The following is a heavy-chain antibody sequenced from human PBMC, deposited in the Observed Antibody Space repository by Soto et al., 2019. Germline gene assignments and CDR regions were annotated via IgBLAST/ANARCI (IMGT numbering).Heavy chain of an antibody. Sequence: SETLSLTCTVSGGSISSYYWSWIRQPPGKGLEWIGYIYYSGSTNYNPSLKSRVTISVDTSKNQFSLKLNSKTAADTAVFYCAKHNYGSGSTYYAYWSQGALVTVSS. CDR1: GGSISSYY. J-gene: IGHJ4*02. V-gene: IGHV4-59*08. D-gene: IGHD3-10*01. CDR3: AKHNYGSGSTYYAY. CDR2: IYYSGST.